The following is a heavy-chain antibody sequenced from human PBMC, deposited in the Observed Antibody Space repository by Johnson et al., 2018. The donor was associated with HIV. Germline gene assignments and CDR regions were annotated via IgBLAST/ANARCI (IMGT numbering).Heavy chain of an antibody. V-gene: IGHV3-30*02. CDR1: GFTFSSYG. D-gene: IGHD2-21*01. Sequence: QVQLVESGGGVVQPGESLRLSCAASGFTFSSYGMHWVRQAPGKGLEWVAFIRYDGSYRYYADSVKGRFTISRDNSKNTLHLQMNNLGAEDTAVYYCAVVALPMYWYDAFDIWGQGTMVTVSS. CDR3: AVVALPMYWYDAFDI. CDR2: IRYDGSYR. J-gene: IGHJ3*02.